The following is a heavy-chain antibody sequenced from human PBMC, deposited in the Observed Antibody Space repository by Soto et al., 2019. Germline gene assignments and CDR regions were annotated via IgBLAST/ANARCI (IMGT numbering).Heavy chain of an antibody. CDR2: IYHSGST. V-gene: IGHV4-4*02. J-gene: IGHJ4*02. CDR3: ARSGSYGGGYFDY. CDR1: GVSISSSNW. D-gene: IGHD1-26*01. Sequence: SETLSLTCAVFGVSISSSNWWSWVRQPPGKGLEWIGEIYHSGSTNYNPSLKSRATISVDKSKNQFSLKLSSVTAADTAVYYCARSGSYGGGYFDYWGQGTLVT.